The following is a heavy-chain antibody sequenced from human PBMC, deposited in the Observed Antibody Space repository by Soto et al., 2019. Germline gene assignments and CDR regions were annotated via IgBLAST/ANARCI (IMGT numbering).Heavy chain of an antibody. CDR3: AKDRRPRGSTVTYGPIFDY. CDR2: ISGSGGST. J-gene: IGHJ4*02. D-gene: IGHD4-4*01. Sequence: PGGSLRLSCAASGFTFSSYAMSWVRQAPGKGLEWVSAISGSGGSTYYADSVKGRFTISRDNSKNTLYLQMNSLRAEDTAVYYCAKDRRPRGSTVTYGPIFDYWGQGTLVTVSS. CDR1: GFTFSSYA. V-gene: IGHV3-23*01.